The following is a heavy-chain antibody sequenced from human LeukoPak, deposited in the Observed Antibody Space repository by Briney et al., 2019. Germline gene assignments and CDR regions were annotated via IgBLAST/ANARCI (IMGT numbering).Heavy chain of an antibody. CDR1: GFTFTSYA. D-gene: IGHD1-1*01. J-gene: IGHJ2*01. CDR2: ISGGGEDT. CDR3: AKPRAMTTGVGRYFDL. Sequence: GGSLRLSCAASGFTFTSYAMSWIHQAPGKGLEWISAISGGGEDTYYPDSVKGRFTISRDNSKNTLYLQMNSLRAEDTAIYYCAKPRAMTTGVGRYFDLWGRGTLVTASS. V-gene: IGHV3-23*01.